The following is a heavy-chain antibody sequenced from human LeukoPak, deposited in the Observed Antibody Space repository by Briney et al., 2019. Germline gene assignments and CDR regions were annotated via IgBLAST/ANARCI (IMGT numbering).Heavy chain of an antibody. CDR1: GFTFSSCA. CDR2: ISGSGDNT. D-gene: IGHD6-19*01. J-gene: IGHJ6*02. CDR3: ARGIAVAGMTTYYYYYGMDV. V-gene: IGHV3-23*01. Sequence: GGSLRLSCAASGFTFSSCAMSWVRQAPGKGLEWVSAISGSGDNTYYADSVKGRFLISRDKSKKTLFLQMNTLRAEDAAVYYCARGIAVAGMTTYYYYYGMDVWGQGTTVTVSS.